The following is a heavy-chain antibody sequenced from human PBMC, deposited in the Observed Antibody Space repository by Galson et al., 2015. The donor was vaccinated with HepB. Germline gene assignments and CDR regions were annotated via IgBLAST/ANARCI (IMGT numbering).Heavy chain of an antibody. J-gene: IGHJ4*01. Sequence: TLSLTCTVSGASVSSGNYYWTWIRQPAGKGLEWIGRIYVSGDTDSNPSLMSRLTISLDTSKDQFSLKLTSVTAADTAVYFCAREVICGSYCYSLPDSWGQGIPVTVSS. V-gene: IGHV4-61*02. CDR3: AREVICGSYCYSLPDS. D-gene: IGHD3-16*02. CDR2: IYVSGDT. CDR1: GASVSSGNYY.